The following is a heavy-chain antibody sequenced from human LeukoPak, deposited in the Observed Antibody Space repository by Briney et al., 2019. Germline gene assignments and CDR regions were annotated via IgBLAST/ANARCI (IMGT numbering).Heavy chain of an antibody. V-gene: IGHV3-23*01. Sequence: GGSLRLSCAASGFTFSAYVLSWVRQAPGKGLEWVSCISGSEDRTAYADSVRGRFTISRDNSKNTLYLQMNSLRAEDTGVYFCAKSRSSTTSSSNYWGQGILVTVSS. CDR1: GFTFSAYV. CDR3: AKSRSSTTSSSNY. J-gene: IGHJ4*02. CDR2: ISGSEDRT. D-gene: IGHD2-2*01.